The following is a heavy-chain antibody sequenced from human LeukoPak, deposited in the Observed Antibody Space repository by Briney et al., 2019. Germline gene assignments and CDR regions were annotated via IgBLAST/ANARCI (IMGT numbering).Heavy chain of an antibody. D-gene: IGHD3-10*01. CDR1: GYTFTNYG. V-gene: IGHV1-2*02. Sequence: ASVKVSCKASGYTFTNYGISWVRQAPGQGLEWMGWINPNSGGTNYAQKFQGRVSMTRDTSISTAYMELSRLRSDDTAVYYCARDYYGSGSYYGHMDVWGKGTTVTVSS. CDR2: INPNSGGT. CDR3: ARDYYGSGSYYGHMDV. J-gene: IGHJ6*03.